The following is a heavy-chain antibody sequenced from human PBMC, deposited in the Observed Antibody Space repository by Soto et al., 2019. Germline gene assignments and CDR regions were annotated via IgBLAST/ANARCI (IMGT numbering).Heavy chain of an antibody. J-gene: IGHJ6*02. D-gene: IGHD2-2*01. CDR2: IYYSGST. CDR3: ARALDIVVVPAAQDYYGMDV. CDR1: GGSISSGDYY. Sequence: SETLSLTCTVSGGSISSGDYYWSWIRRPPGKGLEWIGYIYYSGSTYYNPSLKSRVTISVDTSKNQFSLKLSSVTAADTAVYYCARALDIVVVPAAQDYYGMDVWGQGTTVTVSS. V-gene: IGHV4-30-4*01.